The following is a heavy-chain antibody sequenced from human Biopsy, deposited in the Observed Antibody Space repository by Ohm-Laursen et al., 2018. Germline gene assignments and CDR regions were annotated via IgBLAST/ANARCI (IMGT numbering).Heavy chain of an antibody. D-gene: IGHD6-13*01. CDR1: GDSVSSGSFY. V-gene: IGHV4-61*01. CDR3: AREPRIAAVAYFDP. CDR2: IYDRGSTA. J-gene: IGHJ5*02. Sequence: TLSLTCTVSGDSVSSGSFYWTWIRQPPGQGLDYIGYIYDRGSTANYNPSLKSRVTMSVDTSKNQFSLILSSMTAADTAVYYCAREPRIAAVAYFDPWGQGTLVTVSS.